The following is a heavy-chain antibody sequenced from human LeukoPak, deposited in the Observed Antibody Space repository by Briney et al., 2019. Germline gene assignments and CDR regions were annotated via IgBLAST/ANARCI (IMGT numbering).Heavy chain of an antibody. D-gene: IGHD3-10*01. CDR3: VYYYGSGSVEY. Sequence: SETLSLTCTVSGGSITSSNYYWGWIRQPPGKGLEWIGSFYYSGSTNYNPSLKSRVTISVDTSKNQFSLKLSSVTAADTTVYYCVYYYGSGSVEYWGQGTLVTVSS. CDR2: FYYSGST. CDR1: GGSITSSNYY. V-gene: IGHV4-39*01. J-gene: IGHJ4*02.